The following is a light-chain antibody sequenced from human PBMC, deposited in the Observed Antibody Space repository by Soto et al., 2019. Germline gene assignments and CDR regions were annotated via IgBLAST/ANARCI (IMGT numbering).Light chain of an antibody. V-gene: IGKV1-39*01. CDR2: GAT. Sequence: DIQMTQSPSSLSASVGDTVTFTCRASQSISTYLNWFQQKPGKAPKLLIYGATSLQSGVPSTFSGSGSGTDFTLTISSLQPEDFATYYCQQTYTTPHTFGQGTKLEIK. CDR3: QQTYTTPHT. J-gene: IGKJ2*01. CDR1: QSISTY.